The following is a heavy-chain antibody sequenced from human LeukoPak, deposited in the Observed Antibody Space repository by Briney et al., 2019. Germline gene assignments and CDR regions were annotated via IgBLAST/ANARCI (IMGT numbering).Heavy chain of an antibody. Sequence: GRSLRLSCAASGFTFSTYPMHWVRQAPGKGLEWVAFVSYDGSNKYYAVSVKGRFTVSRDNSKNTLFLQINSLRTEDTAVYYCARVRVGYCTSTSCQYFEYWGQGTLVSVSS. CDR1: GFTFSTYP. J-gene: IGHJ4*02. CDR2: VSYDGSNK. CDR3: ARVRVGYCTSTSCQYFEY. D-gene: IGHD2-2*01. V-gene: IGHV3-30*04.